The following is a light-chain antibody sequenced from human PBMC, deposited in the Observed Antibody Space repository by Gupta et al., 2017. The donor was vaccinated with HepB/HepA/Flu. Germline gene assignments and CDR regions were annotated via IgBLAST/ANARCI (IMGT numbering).Light chain of an antibody. CDR2: YDS. V-gene: IGLV3-21*04. Sequence: SYVLTQPPSVSVAPGKTARITCGGNNIGSQSVHWYQQKPGQAPVLVIYYDSDRPSGIPERFSGSNSGNTATLTISRVEAGDEADYYCQGWDSNSDHVLFGGGTKLTVL. CDR3: QGWDSNSDHVL. J-gene: IGLJ2*01. CDR1: NIGSQS.